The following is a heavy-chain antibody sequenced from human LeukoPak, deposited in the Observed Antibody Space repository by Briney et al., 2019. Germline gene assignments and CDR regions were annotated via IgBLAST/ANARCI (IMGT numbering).Heavy chain of an antibody. CDR2: ISVSGGST. V-gene: IGHV3-23*01. CDR1: GFTFSNYA. J-gene: IGHJ4*02. CDR3: AKGNYYFDSSGYFHFDY. D-gene: IGHD3-22*01. Sequence: GGSLRLSCAASGFTFSNYAMSWVRQAPGKGLEWVSTISVSGGSTYYADSVKGRFTISRDNSKNTLHLQMNSLRAEDTAVYYCAKGNYYFDSSGYFHFDYWGQGTLVTVSS.